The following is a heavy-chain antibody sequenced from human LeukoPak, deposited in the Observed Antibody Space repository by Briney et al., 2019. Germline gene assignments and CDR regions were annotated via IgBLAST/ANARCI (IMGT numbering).Heavy chain of an antibody. CDR2: IYHSGST. Sequence: PSETLSLTCAVSGYSIRSGYYWGCIRQPPGKGLEWIGSIYHSGSTYYNPSLKSRVTISVDTSKNQFSLKLSSVTAADTSVYYCARAYGSGSYCDAFDIWGQGTMVTVSS. V-gene: IGHV4-38-2*01. J-gene: IGHJ3*02. CDR1: GYSIRSGYY. D-gene: IGHD3-10*01. CDR3: ARAYGSGSYCDAFDI.